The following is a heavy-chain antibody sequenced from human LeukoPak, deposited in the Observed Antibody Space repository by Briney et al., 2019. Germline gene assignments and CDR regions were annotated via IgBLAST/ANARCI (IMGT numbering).Heavy chain of an antibody. V-gene: IGHV3-30*19. J-gene: IGHJ4*02. CDR3: ARVEGGIADLPSPFDY. CDR1: GLTFRNYG. D-gene: IGHD2-15*01. CDR2: ISYDGSNK. Sequence: GGSLRLSCAASGLTFRNYGMHWVRQAPGKGLEWVAVISYDGSNKYYADSVKGRFSVSRDNSKNTLYLQMNSLRAEDTAVYYCARVEGGIADLPSPFDYWGQGTLVTVSS.